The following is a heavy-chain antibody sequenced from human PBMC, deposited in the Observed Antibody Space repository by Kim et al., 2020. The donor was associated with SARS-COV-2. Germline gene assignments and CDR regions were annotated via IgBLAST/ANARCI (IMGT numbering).Heavy chain of an antibody. J-gene: IGHJ3*02. V-gene: IGHV3-13*01. CDR2: K. CDR3: ARAPAGEAFDI. Sequence: KYYPGSVKGRFTISRENAKNSLYLQMNRLRAGDTAVYYCARAPAGEAFDIWGQGTMVPVSS.